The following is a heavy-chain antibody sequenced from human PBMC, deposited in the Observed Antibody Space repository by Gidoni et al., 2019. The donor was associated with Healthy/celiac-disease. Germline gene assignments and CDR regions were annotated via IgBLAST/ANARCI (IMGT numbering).Heavy chain of an antibody. Sequence: QVQLVESGGGGVQPGRSLRLSCAASGFTFSSYGMHWVRQAPGKGLEWVAVISYDGSNKYYADSVKGRFTISRDNSKNTLYLQMNSLRAEDTAVYYCAKVDWSYDILTPGYYYYMDVWGKGTTVTVSS. J-gene: IGHJ6*03. V-gene: IGHV3-30*18. CDR1: GFTFSSYG. D-gene: IGHD3-9*01. CDR3: AKVDWSYDILTPGYYYYMDV. CDR2: ISYDGSNK.